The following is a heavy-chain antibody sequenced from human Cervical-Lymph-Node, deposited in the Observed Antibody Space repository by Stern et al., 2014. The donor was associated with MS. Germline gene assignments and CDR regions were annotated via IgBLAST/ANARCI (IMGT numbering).Heavy chain of an antibody. D-gene: IGHD3-22*01. CDR2: TSYEGTNK. V-gene: IGHV3-30*04. Sequence: VQLVQSGGGVVQPGRSLKLSCAASGFTFSTYSFHWVRQAPGKGLELVSATSYEGTNKYYADSVKGRFTMSRDDSETTVYLQMKRLRIEDTAIYYCVADSSGYYFRTCEIWGQGTTVTVSS. J-gene: IGHJ3*02. CDR1: GFTFSTYS. CDR3: VADSSGYYFRTCEI.